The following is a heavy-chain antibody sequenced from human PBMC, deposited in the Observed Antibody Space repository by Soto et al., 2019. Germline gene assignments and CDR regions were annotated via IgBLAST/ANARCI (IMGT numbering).Heavy chain of an antibody. J-gene: IGHJ6*02. CDR3: ARDPLEWLLTTYYYYGMDV. V-gene: IGHV3-48*02. CDR2: ISSSSSTI. Sequence: GGSLRLSCAASGLTFSSYSMNWVRQAPGKGLEWVSYISSSSSTIYYADSVKGRFTISRDNVKNSLHLQMNSLRDEDTAVYYCARDPLEWLLTTYYYYGMDVWGQGTTVTVSS. CDR1: GLTFSSYS. D-gene: IGHD3-3*01.